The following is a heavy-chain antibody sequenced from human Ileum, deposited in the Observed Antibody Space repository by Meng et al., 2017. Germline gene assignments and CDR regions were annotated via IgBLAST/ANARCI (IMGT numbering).Heavy chain of an antibody. J-gene: IGHJ4*02. CDR3: AKDYYSDYVYDY. V-gene: IGHV1-18*01. CDR2: ISGYNGDT. D-gene: IGHD4-11*01. Sequence: ASVKVSCKASGYTFTSNGIGWVRQAPGQGLEWMGWISGYNGDTNYAQKFQGRVSMTTDTSTSTAYMELRSLISDDTAVYYCAKDYYSDYVYDYWGQGTLVTGAS. CDR1: GYTFTSNG.